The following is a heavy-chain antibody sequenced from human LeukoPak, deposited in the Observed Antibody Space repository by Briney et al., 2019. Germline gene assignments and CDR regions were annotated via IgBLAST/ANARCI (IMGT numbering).Heavy chain of an antibody. CDR1: GFTFSSYE. V-gene: IGHV3-48*03. D-gene: IGHD6-13*01. CDR3: ASSAAAEAMVY. CDR2: ISSSGSTI. Sequence: GGSLRLSCAASGFTFSSYEMNWVRQAPGKGLEWVSYISSSGSTIYHADSVKGRFTISRGNAKNSLYLQMNSLRAEDTAVYYCASSAAAEAMVYWGQGTLVTVSS. J-gene: IGHJ4*02.